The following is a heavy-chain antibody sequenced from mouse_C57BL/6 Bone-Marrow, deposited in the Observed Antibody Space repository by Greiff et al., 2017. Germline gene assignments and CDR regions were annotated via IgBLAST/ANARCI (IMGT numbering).Heavy chain of an antibody. Sequence: QVQLQQSGPGLVAPSQSLSITCTVSGFSLTSYGVDWVRQPPGKGLEWLGVIWGGGSTNYNSALMSRLSISKDNSKRQVLLKMKSLQTDDTAMYYCAKHEGYDGSSSWFAYWGQGTLVTVSA. CDR2: IWGGGST. D-gene: IGHD1-1*01. V-gene: IGHV2-9*01. J-gene: IGHJ3*01. CDR3: AKHEGYDGSSSWFAY. CDR1: GFSLTSYG.